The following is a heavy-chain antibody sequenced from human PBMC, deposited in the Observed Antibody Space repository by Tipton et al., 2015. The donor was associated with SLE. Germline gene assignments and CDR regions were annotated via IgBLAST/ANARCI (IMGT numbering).Heavy chain of an antibody. CDR2: IYYSGST. V-gene: IGHV4-59*01. CDR3: ATSVGGSSPYYFDY. J-gene: IGHJ4*02. CDR1: GGSTSSYY. D-gene: IGHD6-13*01. Sequence: TLSLTCTVSGGSTSSYYWSWIRQPPGKGLEWIGYIYYSGSTNYNPSLKSRVTISVDTSKNQFSLKLSSVTAADTAVYYCATSVGGSSPYYFDYWGQGTLVTVSS.